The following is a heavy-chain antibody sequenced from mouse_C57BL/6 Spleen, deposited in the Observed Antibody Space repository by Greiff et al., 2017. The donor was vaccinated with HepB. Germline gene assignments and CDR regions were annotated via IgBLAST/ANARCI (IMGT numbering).Heavy chain of an antibody. Sequence: EVQLVESGGGLVKPGGSLKLSCAASGFTFSSYAMSWVRQTPEKRLEWVATISDGGSYTYYPDNVKGRFTISRDNAKNNLYLQMSHLKSEDTAMYYCARDGHYYGSSHWYFDVWGTGTTVTVSS. CDR2: ISDGGSYT. V-gene: IGHV5-4*01. CDR1: GFTFSSYA. D-gene: IGHD1-1*01. CDR3: ARDGHYYGSSHWYFDV. J-gene: IGHJ1*03.